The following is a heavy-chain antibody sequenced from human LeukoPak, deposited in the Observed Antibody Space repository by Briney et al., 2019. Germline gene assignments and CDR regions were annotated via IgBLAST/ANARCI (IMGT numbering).Heavy chain of an antibody. Sequence: GGSLRLSCAASGFTFSSYAMSWVRQAPGKGLEWVSAISGSSGSTYYADSEKGRFTISRDNSKNTLYLQMNSLRAEDTAVYYCAKVPYDFWSGYPDYWGQGTLVTVSS. CDR2: ISGSSGST. CDR1: GFTFSSYA. V-gene: IGHV3-23*01. J-gene: IGHJ4*02. CDR3: AKVPYDFWSGYPDY. D-gene: IGHD3-3*01.